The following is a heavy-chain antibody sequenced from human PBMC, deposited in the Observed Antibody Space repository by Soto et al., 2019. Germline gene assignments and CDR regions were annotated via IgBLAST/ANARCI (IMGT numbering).Heavy chain of an antibody. CDR1: GGSISSGDYY. CDR3: AREGGRYCSGGSCQVDY. V-gene: IGHV4-39*02. J-gene: IGHJ4*02. Sequence: SETLSLTCTVSGGSISSGDYYWGWIRQPPGKGLEWIGSIYYSGNTYYTPSLKSRVTISVDTSKNQFSLKLSSVTAADTAVYYCAREGGRYCSGGSCQVDYWGQGTLVT. D-gene: IGHD2-15*01. CDR2: IYYSGNT.